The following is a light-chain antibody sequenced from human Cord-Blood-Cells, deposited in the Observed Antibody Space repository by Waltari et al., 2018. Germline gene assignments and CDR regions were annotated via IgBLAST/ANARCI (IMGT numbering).Light chain of an antibody. V-gene: IGLV2-14*01. Sequence: QSALTQPASVSGSPGQPIPISCTGTSSDVGGFNFVSWYQQHPGKAPKLMIYDVSKRPSGVSNRFSGSKSGNTASLTISGLQAEDEADYYCSSYTSSSTVVFGGGTKLTVL. J-gene: IGLJ2*01. CDR1: SSDVGGFNF. CDR2: DVS. CDR3: SSYTSSSTVV.